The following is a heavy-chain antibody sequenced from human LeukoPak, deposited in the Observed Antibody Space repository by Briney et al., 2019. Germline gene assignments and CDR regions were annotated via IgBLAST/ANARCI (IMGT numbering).Heavy chain of an antibody. CDR1: GYTFTSYY. V-gene: IGHV1-46*01. D-gene: IGHD5-12*01. Sequence: ASVKVSCKASGYTFTSYYMHWVRQAPGQGLEWMGIINPSGGSTSYAQKFQGRVTMTRDMSTSTVYMELSSLRSEDTAVYYCARRNRGYDYLYYYMDVWGRGTTVTVSS. CDR2: INPSGGST. CDR3: ARRNRGYDYLYYYMDV. J-gene: IGHJ6*03.